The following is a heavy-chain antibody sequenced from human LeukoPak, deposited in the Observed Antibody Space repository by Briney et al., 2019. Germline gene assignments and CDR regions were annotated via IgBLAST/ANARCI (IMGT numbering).Heavy chain of an antibody. J-gene: IGHJ4*02. Sequence: GASVKVSCKASGGTFSSYAISLVRQAPGQGLEWMGRIIPIFGTANYAQKFQGRVTITTDESTSTAYMELSSLRSEDTAVYYCARDENYGGNFGYWGQGTLVTVSS. CDR1: GGTFSSYA. V-gene: IGHV1-69*05. CDR2: IIPIFGTA. CDR3: ARDENYGGNFGY. D-gene: IGHD4-23*01.